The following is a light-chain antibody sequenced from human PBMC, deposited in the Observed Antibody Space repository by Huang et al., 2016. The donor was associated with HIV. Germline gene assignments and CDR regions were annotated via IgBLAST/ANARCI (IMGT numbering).Light chain of an antibody. V-gene: IGKV3-15*01. CDR1: QSVNSK. Sequence: EIVMTQSPATLSLSPGERATFSCRASQSVNSKLAWYQQKPGQAPRLLIYGASTRATGVPGRFSGSGSGTEFTLTISSLQSEDFAVYYCQQYSKWPPNTFGQGTKLESK. CDR3: QQYSKWPPNT. J-gene: IGKJ2*01. CDR2: GAS.